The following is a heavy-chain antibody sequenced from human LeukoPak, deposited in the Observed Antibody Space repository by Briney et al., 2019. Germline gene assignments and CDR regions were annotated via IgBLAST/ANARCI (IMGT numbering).Heavy chain of an antibody. V-gene: IGHV3-23*01. CDR1: GFTFSSYA. J-gene: IGHJ6*02. D-gene: IGHD1-26*01. CDR2: ISGSGGST. Sequence: QPGGSLRLSCAASGFTFSSYAMSWVRQAPGKGLEWVSAISGSGGSTYYADSVKGRFTISRDNSKNTLYLQMNSLRAEDTAVYYCAKEVGAHFWGRYYGMDAWGQGTTVTVSS. CDR3: AKEVGAHFWGRYYGMDA.